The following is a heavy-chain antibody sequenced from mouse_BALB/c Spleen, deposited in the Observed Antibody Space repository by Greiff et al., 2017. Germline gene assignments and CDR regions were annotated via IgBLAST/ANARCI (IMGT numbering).Heavy chain of an antibody. CDR2: IYPGNSDT. CDR1: GYTFTSYW. J-gene: IGHJ4*01. CDR3: TRSHYDGYYDYAMDY. V-gene: IGHV1-5*01. Sequence: VQLQQSGTVLARPGASVKMSCKASGYTFTSYWMHWVKQRPGPGLEWIGAIYPGNSDTSYNQKFKGKAKLTAVTSTSTAYMELSSLTNEDSAVYYCTRSHYDGYYDYAMDYWGQGTSVTVSS. D-gene: IGHD2-3*01.